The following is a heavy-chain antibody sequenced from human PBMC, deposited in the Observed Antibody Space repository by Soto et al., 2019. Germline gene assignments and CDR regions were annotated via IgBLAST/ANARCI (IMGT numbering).Heavy chain of an antibody. Sequence: VGSLRLSCAASGFTFSSYGMHWVREAPGNGLEWVAVIWYDGSNKYYADSVKGRFTISRDNSKNTLYLQMNSLRADDTAVYYCARAIRGRDTAVDYFDYWGQGTLVTVSS. CDR2: IWYDGSNK. CDR3: ARAIRGRDTAVDYFDY. J-gene: IGHJ4*02. V-gene: IGHV3-33*01. D-gene: IGHD5-18*01. CDR1: GFTFSSYG.